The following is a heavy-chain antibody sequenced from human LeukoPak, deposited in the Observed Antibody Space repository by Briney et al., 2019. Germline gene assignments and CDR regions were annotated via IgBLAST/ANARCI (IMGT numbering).Heavy chain of an antibody. Sequence: SETLSLTCAVYGGSFSGYYWSWICQRPGKGLEWIGEINHSGSTNYNPSLKSRVTISVDTSKNQFSLKLSSVTAADTAVYYCARAIDFAVWGQGTLVTVSS. CDR3: ARAIDFAV. V-gene: IGHV4-34*01. CDR1: GGSFSGYY. D-gene: IGHD3-3*01. CDR2: INHSGST. J-gene: IGHJ4*02.